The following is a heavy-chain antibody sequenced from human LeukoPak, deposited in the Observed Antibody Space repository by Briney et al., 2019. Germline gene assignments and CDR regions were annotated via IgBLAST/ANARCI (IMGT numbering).Heavy chain of an antibody. J-gene: IGHJ4*02. V-gene: IGHV3-30*19. CDR3: ARAPGTYPFDY. Sequence: GGSLRLSCAASGFTFSSYGMHWVRQAPGKGLEWVAVISYDGSNKYYADSVKGRFTISRDNSKNTLYLQMNSLRAEDTAVYYCARAPGTYPFDYWGQGTLVTVSS. CDR1: GFTFSSYG. CDR2: ISYDGSNK.